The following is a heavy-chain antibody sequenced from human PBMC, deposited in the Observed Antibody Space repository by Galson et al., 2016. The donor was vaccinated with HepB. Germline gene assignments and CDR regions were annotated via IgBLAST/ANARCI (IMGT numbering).Heavy chain of an antibody. CDR2: IDNGAATT. Sequence: CAASGFFFSGRAMSWVRQAPGKGLEWVSGIDNGAATTGYAASVKGRFTISRDNSKNTLYLQMNSLRTEDTAVYYCARDDYSGGRGSPDYWGQGTLVTVSS. J-gene: IGHJ4*02. D-gene: IGHD4/OR15-4a*01. V-gene: IGHV3-23*01. CDR3: ARDDYSGGRGSPDY. CDR1: GFFFSGRA.